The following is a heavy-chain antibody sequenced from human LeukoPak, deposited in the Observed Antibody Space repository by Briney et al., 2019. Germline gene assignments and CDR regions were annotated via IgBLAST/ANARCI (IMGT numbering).Heavy chain of an antibody. Sequence: PGGSLRLSCAASGFTFSSYWMSWVRQAPGKGLEWIGRIRNRANSYTTEYAAFVKGRFTISRDDSKKSLYLHMSSLKADDTALYYCARTTLYNANDIKSSDIWGQGTMVTVSS. D-gene: IGHD1-20*01. J-gene: IGHJ3*02. CDR1: GFTFSSYW. CDR2: IRNRANSYTT. V-gene: IGHV3-72*01. CDR3: ARTTLYNANDIKSSDI.